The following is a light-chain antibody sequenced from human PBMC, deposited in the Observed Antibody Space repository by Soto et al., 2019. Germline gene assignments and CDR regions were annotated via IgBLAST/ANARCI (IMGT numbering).Light chain of an antibody. CDR3: SSYIKINSLV. CDR1: SSDVGGYDY. CDR2: DVT. J-gene: IGLJ3*02. V-gene: IGLV2-14*03. Sequence: QSALTQPASVSGSPGQSITISCTGTSSDVGGYDYVSWYQHHPGKTPKVVIYDVTNRPSGVSNRFSGSKSGNTASLTISGLQAEDEADYYCSSYIKINSLVFGGGTKLTVL.